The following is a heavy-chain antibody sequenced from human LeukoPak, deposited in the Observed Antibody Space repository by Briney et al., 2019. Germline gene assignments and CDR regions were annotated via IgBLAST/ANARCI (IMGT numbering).Heavy chain of an antibody. Sequence: GWSLRLSCAASGYTFSYYVMHWVRQAPGKGLEWVAVIWYDGSNKYYADSVKGRFTISRDNSKNTLYLLMNSLRADDTAVYYCARGSRRAAGALDSWGQGTLVTVSS. CDR2: IWYDGSNK. CDR1: GYTFSYYV. J-gene: IGHJ4*02. D-gene: IGHD6-13*01. V-gene: IGHV3-33*01. CDR3: ARGSRRAAGALDS.